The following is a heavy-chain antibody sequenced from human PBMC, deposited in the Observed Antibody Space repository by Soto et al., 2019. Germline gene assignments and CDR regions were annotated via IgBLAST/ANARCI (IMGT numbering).Heavy chain of an antibody. CDR1: GYTFTSYD. CDR3: ARGLEFKIFGVPRGNYYYQMDV. CDR2: INPNSGDT. V-gene: IGHV1-8*01. Sequence: QVQLVQSGADVKKPGASVKVSCQASGYTFTSYDINWVRQATGQGLEWMGSINPNSGDTGYAQKFQGRVTMTRNTSITTAYMVLNSLRSEDTAVYYCARGLEFKIFGVPRGNYYYQMDVWGKGTTVTVSS. D-gene: IGHD3-3*01. J-gene: IGHJ6*03.